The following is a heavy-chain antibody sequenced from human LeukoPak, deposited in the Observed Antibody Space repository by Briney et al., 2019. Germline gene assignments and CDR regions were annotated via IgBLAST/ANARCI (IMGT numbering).Heavy chain of an antibody. J-gene: IGHJ3*02. V-gene: IGHV3-66*01. CDR3: SRRIPTTWACDI. CDR2: IYSGGNT. CDR1: GFTVSNNY. Sequence: GGSLRLPCAASGFTVSNNYMTWVRQAPGKGLEWVSVIYSGGNTYYADSVKGRFTISRDNSKNTLYLQLNSLRAEDTAVYYCSRRIPTTWACDIWGQGTMVTVSS. D-gene: IGHD1-1*01.